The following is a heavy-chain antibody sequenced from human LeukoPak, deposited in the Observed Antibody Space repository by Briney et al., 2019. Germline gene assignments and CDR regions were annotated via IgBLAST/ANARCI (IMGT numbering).Heavy chain of an antibody. CDR1: GFTFSTYA. V-gene: IGHV3-64D*06. J-gene: IGHJ4*02. Sequence: GGSLRLSCSASGFTFSTYAMQWVRQAPGKGLEYISTISSNGGSTYYADSVKGRFTVSRDNFKNTLHLQMSSLRAEDTAVYYCAKDGNVGYSSSWYLNWGQGTLVTVSS. D-gene: IGHD6-13*01. CDR3: AKDGNVGYSSSWYLN. CDR2: ISSNGGST.